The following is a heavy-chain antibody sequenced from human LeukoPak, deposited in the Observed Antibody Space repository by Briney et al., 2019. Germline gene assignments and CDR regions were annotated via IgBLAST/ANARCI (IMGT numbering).Heavy chain of an antibody. Sequence: SETLSLTCTVSGGSISSYYWSWIRQPPGKGLEWIGYIYYSGSTNYNPSLKSRVTISVDTSKNQFSLKLSSVTAADTAVYYCARGEGSSWYTGRYYFDYWGQGTLVTVSS. CDR1: GGSISSYY. D-gene: IGHD6-13*01. V-gene: IGHV4-59*01. J-gene: IGHJ4*02. CDR2: IYYSGST. CDR3: ARGEGSSWYTGRYYFDY.